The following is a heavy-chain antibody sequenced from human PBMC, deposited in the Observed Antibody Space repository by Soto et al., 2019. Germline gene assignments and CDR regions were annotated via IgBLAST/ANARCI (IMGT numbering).Heavy chain of an antibody. D-gene: IGHD3-3*01. CDR1: GGSIRNDNFY. V-gene: IGHV4-31*03. CDR3: ARDLEGTVTGRVAFVV. CDR2: ISYIGFT. Sequence: QVQLQESGQRLVKPSQTLSLTCTVSGGSIRNDNFYWSYLRQRPGKGLEWIGYISYIGFTFYHPSLKSRVVLSVDPSNNQFSLILNSVTAADTAVYYCARDLEGTVTGRVAFVVWCRGTLVTVS. J-gene: IGHJ3*01.